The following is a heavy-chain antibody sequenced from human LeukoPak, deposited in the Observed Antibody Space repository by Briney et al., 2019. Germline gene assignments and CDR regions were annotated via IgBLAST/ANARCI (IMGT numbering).Heavy chain of an antibody. CDR2: INHSGST. D-gene: IGHD3-10*01. CDR3: ARPNYGSGSYYSY. J-gene: IGHJ4*02. Sequence: PSETLSLTCAVYGGSFSGYYWSWIRQPPGKGLEWIGEINHSGSTNYNPSLKSRVTISVDTSKNQFSLKLSSVTAADTAVYYCARPNYGSGSYYSYWGQGTLVIVSS. CDR1: GGSFSGYY. V-gene: IGHV4-34*01.